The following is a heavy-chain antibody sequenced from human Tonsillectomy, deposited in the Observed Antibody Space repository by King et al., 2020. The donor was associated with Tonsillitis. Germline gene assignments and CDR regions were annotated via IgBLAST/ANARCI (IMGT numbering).Heavy chain of an antibody. CDR1: GSTFSAYW. V-gene: IGHV3-7*01. J-gene: IGHJ6*02. Sequence: VQLVESGGGLVQPGGSLRLSCAASGSTFSAYWMTWVRPAPGKGLVWVANIKEDGSEKYYVDSVKGRFTISRDNTKNSLYLQMNSLGAGDTALYYCARIMSYGMDVWGQGTTVTVSS. CDR2: IKEDGSEK. CDR3: ARIMSYGMDV. D-gene: IGHD3-16*01.